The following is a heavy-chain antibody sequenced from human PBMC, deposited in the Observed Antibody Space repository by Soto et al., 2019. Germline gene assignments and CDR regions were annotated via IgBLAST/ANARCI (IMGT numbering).Heavy chain of an antibody. D-gene: IGHD3-9*01. V-gene: IGHV1-24*01. J-gene: IGHJ4*02. CDR1: GYTLTELS. CDR3: ATELPSRVLRYFDWFTGFDY. CDR2: FDPEDGET. Sequence: ASVKVSCKVSGYTLTELSMHWVRQAPGKGLEWMGGFDPEDGETIYAQKFQGRVTMAEDTSTDTAYMELSSLRSEDTAVYYCATELPSRVLRYFDWFTGFDYWGQVTRGTVAS.